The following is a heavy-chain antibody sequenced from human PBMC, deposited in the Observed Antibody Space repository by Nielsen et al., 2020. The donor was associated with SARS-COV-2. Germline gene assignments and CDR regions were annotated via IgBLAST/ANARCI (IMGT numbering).Heavy chain of an antibody. CDR3: TKGAQLGDY. CDR2: ISYDGSVK. D-gene: IGHD6-13*01. J-gene: IGHJ4*02. V-gene: IGHV3-30*04. Sequence: GESLKISCAASGFTFTNYAMNWVRQAPGKGLEWVTFISYDGSVKYYADSVKGRFTISTDLSNNTLYLQMNSLRVEDTAIYYCTKGAQLGDYWGQGTLVTVSS. CDR1: GFTFTNYA.